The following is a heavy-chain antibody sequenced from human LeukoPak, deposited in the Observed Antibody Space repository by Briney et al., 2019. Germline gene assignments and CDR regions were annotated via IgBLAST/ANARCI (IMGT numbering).Heavy chain of an antibody. Sequence: PSQTLSLTCAVYGGSFSGYYWSWIRQPPGKGLEWIGEINHSGSTNYNPSLKSRVTISVDTSKNQFSLKLSSVTAADTAVYYCARGADIVVVVAATEWFDPWGQGTLVTVSS. CDR1: GGSFSGYY. CDR3: ARGADIVVVVAATEWFDP. CDR2: INHSGST. D-gene: IGHD2-15*01. V-gene: IGHV4-34*01. J-gene: IGHJ5*02.